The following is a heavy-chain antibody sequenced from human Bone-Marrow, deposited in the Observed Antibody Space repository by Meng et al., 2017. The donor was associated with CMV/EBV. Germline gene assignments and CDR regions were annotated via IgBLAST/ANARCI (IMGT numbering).Heavy chain of an antibody. CDR3: AKRDWSGYYYYFDY. V-gene: IGHV1-2*02. D-gene: IGHD3-3*01. CDR1: GYTFTSYA. CDR2: INPNSGGT. Sequence: ASVKVSCKASGYTFTSYAMNWVRQAPGQGLEWMGWINPNSGGTNYAQKFQGRVTMTRDTSISTACMELSRLRSDDTAVYYCAKRDWSGYYYYFDYWGQGTLVTVSS. J-gene: IGHJ4*02.